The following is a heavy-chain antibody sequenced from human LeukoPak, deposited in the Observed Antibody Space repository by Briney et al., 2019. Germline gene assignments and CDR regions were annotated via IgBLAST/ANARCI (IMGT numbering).Heavy chain of an antibody. CDR1: GGTFSSYA. D-gene: IGHD6-6*01. V-gene: IGHV1-69*13. J-gene: IGHJ6*02. CDR3: ARPYSSSSYYYGMDV. CDR2: IIPIFGTA. Sequence: SVTVSFTASGGTFSSYAISWVRQAPGQGLEWMGGIIPIFGTANYAQKFQGRVTITADESTNTAYMELSSLRSEDTAVYYCARPYSSSSYYYGMDVWGQGTTVTVSS.